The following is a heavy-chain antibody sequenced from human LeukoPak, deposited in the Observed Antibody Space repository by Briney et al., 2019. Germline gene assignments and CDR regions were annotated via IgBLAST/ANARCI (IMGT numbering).Heavy chain of an antibody. D-gene: IGHD3-3*01. CDR3: ARVGRFLEWLPPRAFDI. J-gene: IGHJ3*02. Sequence: SETLSLTCTVAGGSISSYYWSWIRQPPGKGLEWIGYIYYSGSTNYNPSLKSRVTISVDTSKNQFSLKLSSVTAADTAVYYCARVGRFLEWLPPRAFDIWGQGTMVTVSS. V-gene: IGHV4-59*01. CDR1: GGSISSYY. CDR2: IYYSGST.